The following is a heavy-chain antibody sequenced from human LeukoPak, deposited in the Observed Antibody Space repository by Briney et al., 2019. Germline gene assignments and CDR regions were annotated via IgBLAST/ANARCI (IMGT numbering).Heavy chain of an antibody. D-gene: IGHD3-3*01. CDR1: GFTFSNYW. CDR2: IKQDGSEK. J-gene: IGHJ6*03. Sequence: GGSLRLSCAASGFTFSNYWMSWVRQAPGKGLEWVANIKQDGSEKYYVDSVKGRFTISRDNAKNSLYLQMNSLRADDTAVYYCARAVGWSDYSYYYMDVWGKGTTVTVSS. CDR3: ARAVGWSDYSYYYMDV. V-gene: IGHV3-7*01.